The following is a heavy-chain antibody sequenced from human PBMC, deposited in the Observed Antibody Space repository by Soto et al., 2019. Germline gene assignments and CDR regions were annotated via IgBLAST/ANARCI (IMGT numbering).Heavy chain of an antibody. CDR3: ATDRSTDILTGYYKVLRAFDI. CDR2: FDPEDGET. Sequence: ASVKVSCKVSGYTLTELSMHWVRQAPGKGLEWMGGFDPEDGETIYAQKFQGRVTMTEDTSTDTAYMELSSLRSEDTAVYYCATDRSTDILTGYYKVLRAFDIWGQGTMVTVSS. J-gene: IGHJ3*02. CDR1: GYTLTELS. D-gene: IGHD3-9*01. V-gene: IGHV1-24*01.